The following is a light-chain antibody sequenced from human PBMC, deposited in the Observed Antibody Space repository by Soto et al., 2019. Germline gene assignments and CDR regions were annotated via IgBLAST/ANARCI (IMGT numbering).Light chain of an antibody. Sequence: LAPSVGDRCTITCWASQSISNWLAWYQQKPGKAPKVLIYKTSSVESGVPSRFSGRGSGTDFCLAVSSLQPDDFSTLYIELDRGYRWAVGQGTKVDIK. CDR3: ELDRGYRWA. CDR1: QSISNW. CDR2: KTS. V-gene: IGKV1-5*03. J-gene: IGKJ1*01.